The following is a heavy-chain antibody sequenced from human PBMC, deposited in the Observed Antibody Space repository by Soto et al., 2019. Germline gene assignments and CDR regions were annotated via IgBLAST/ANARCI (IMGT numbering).Heavy chain of an antibody. CDR2: ISAYNGNT. Sequence: RASVKVSCKASGYTFTSYGISWVRQAPGQGLEWMGWISAYNGNTNYAQKLQGRVTMTTDTSTSTAYMELRSLRSDDTAVYYCARAYCSGGSCYGDFWAQGTLVTVSS. D-gene: IGHD2-15*01. CDR3: ARAYCSGGSCYGDF. V-gene: IGHV1-18*01. CDR1: GYTFTSYG. J-gene: IGHJ4*02.